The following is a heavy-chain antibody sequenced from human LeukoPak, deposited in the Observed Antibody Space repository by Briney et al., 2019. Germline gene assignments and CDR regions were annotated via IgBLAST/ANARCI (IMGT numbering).Heavy chain of an antibody. CDR1: GFTFSSYA. CDR2: ISYDGSNK. CDR3: ARDWDYKMATIPGY. V-gene: IGHV3-30*04. D-gene: IGHD5-24*01. J-gene: IGHJ4*02. Sequence: GGSLRLSGAASGFTFSSYATHWVRQAPGKGLEWVAVISYDGSNKYYADSVKGRFTISRDNSKNTLYLQMNSLRAEDTAVYFCARDWDYKMATIPGYWGQGTLVTVSS.